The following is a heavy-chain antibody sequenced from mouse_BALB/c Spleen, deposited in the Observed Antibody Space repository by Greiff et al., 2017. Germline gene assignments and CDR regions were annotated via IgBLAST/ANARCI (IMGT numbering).Heavy chain of an antibody. Sequence: DLVKPGASVKLSCKASGYTFTSYWINWIKQRPGQGLEWIGRIAPGSGSTYYNEMFKGKATLTVDKSSSTAYMQLSSLTSEDSAVYYCTRGLHYYGYRGFAYWGQGTLVTVSA. J-gene: IGHJ3*01. CDR3: TRGLHYYGYRGFAY. V-gene: IGHV1S41*01. CDR2: IAPGSGST. CDR1: GYTFTSYW. D-gene: IGHD1-2*01.